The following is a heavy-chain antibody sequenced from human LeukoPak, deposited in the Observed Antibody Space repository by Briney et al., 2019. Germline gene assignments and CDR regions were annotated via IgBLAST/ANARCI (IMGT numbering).Heavy chain of an antibody. CDR3: ARSPMGAVAGTPVVY. D-gene: IGHD6-19*01. CDR1: GFTFSDYY. Sequence: GGSLRLSCAASGFTFSDYYMSWIRQAPGKGLEWVSYISSSSSYTNYADSVKGRFTISRDNAKNSLYLQMNSPRAEDTAVYYCARSPMGAVAGTPVVYWGQGTLVTVSS. V-gene: IGHV3-11*06. J-gene: IGHJ4*02. CDR2: ISSSSSYT.